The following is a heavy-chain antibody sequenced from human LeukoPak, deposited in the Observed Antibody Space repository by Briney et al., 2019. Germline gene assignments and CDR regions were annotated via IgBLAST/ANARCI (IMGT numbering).Heavy chain of an antibody. CDR2: INHSGST. V-gene: IGHV4-34*01. CDR1: GGSFSGYY. CDR3: ARGSSTSSPYYYYYYYGMDV. D-gene: IGHD2-2*01. J-gene: IGHJ6*02. Sequence: PSEALSLTCAVYGGSFSGYYWSWIRQPPGKGLEWIGEINHSGSTNYNPSLKSRVTISVDTSKNQFSLKLSSVTAADTAVYYCARGSSTSSPYYYYYYYGMDVWGQGTTVTVSS.